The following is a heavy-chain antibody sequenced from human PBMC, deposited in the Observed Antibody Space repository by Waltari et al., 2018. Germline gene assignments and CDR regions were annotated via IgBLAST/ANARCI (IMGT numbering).Heavy chain of an antibody. CDR3: TRDESADKIDH. J-gene: IGHJ4*02. Sequence: EVQLVESGGGLVQPGGSLRLSCVASGSSFSNYWMSWVRQAPGKGLEWVANIKPDGSGEYYVDFVKGRFTISRDNARNSLYLQMNSLRVEDTAVYYCTRDESADKIDHWGQGTLVTVSS. V-gene: IGHV3-7*03. D-gene: IGHD2-15*01. CDR1: GSSFSNYW. CDR2: IKPDGSGE.